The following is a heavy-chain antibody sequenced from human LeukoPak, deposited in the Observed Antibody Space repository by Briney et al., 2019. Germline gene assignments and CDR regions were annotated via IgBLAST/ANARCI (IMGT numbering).Heavy chain of an antibody. J-gene: IGHJ4*02. CDR3: ARDYGSGSYSHFDY. D-gene: IGHD3-10*01. CDR2: IYYSGNT. Sequence: SGTLSLTCTVSGDSISSSTYYWGWIRQPPGKGLEWIGSIYYSGNTYYNPSLKSRVTISVDTSNNQFSLTLTSVTAADTAVYYCARDYGSGSYSHFDYWGQGTLVPVSS. V-gene: IGHV4-39*07. CDR1: GDSISSSTYY.